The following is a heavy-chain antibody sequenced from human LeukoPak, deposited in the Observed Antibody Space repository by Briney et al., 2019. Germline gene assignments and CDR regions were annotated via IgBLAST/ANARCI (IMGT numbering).Heavy chain of an antibody. CDR3: ATDRDNSDWQKRFDS. D-gene: IGHD2-21*02. J-gene: IGHJ4*02. V-gene: IGHV3-7*01. Sequence: GGSLRLSCAASGFTFSTYWMNWYRQAPGKGLEWVGNINQGASEINYVDSVRGRFTISRDNAKNSLHLQMNSLRAEDTAVYYCATDRDNSDWQKRFDSWGQGTLVTVSS. CDR2: INQGASEI. CDR1: GFTFSTYW.